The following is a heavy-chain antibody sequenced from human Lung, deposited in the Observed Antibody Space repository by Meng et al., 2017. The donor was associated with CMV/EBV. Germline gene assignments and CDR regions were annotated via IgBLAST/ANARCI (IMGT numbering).Heavy chain of an antibody. V-gene: IGHV1-2*02. CDR1: GYTFTDYY. D-gene: IGHD3-22*01. CDR2: IKPNSGGT. J-gene: IGHJ6*02. CDR3: ATLPPVVARYYDNGCDV. Sequence: ASVKVSCKASGYTFTDYYMHWVRQATGQGLEWMGWIKPNSGGTNYSQKFHDRVTMTRDTSISKAYMELRRLTSDDTAVYYCATLPPVVARYYDNGCDVWGQGTTVTVSS.